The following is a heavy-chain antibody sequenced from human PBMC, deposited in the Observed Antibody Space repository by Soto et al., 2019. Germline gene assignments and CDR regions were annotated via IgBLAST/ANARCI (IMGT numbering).Heavy chain of an antibody. CDR1: GFTFSNAW. Sequence: GSLRLSCAASGFTFSNAWMNWVRQAPGKGLEWVGRIKSKTDGGTTDYAAPVKGRFTISRDDSKNTLYLQMNSLKTEDTAVYYCTTSTDESGYDFYYYYGMDVWGQGTTVSVS. CDR3: TTSTDESGYDFYYYYGMDV. CDR2: IKSKTDGGTT. D-gene: IGHD5-12*01. V-gene: IGHV3-15*07. J-gene: IGHJ6*02.